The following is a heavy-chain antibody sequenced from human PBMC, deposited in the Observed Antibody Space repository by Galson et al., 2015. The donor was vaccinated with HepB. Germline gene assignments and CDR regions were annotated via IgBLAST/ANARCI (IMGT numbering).Heavy chain of an antibody. J-gene: IGHJ4*02. V-gene: IGHV3-30-3*01. CDR1: GFTFSSYA. CDR2: ISYDGSNK. D-gene: IGHD2-2*01. CDR3: AREDIVVVPAANDY. Sequence: SLRLSCAASGFTFSSYAMHWVRQAPGKGLEWVAVISYDGSNKYYADSVKGRFTISRDNSKNTLYLQMNSLRAEDTAVYYCAREDIVVVPAANDYWGQGTLVTVSS.